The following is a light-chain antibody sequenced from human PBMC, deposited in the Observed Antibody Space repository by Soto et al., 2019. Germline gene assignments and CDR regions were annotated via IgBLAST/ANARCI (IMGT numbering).Light chain of an antibody. V-gene: IGLV2-14*01. CDR1: SSDVGGYNY. CDR3: SSYTSSSTLVL. Sequence: QSALTQPASVSGSPGQSITISCTGTSSDVGGYNYVSWYQQHPGKAPKLMVYEVRNRPSGVSNRFSGSKSGNTASLTISGLQAEDEADYYCSSYTSSSTLVLFGGGTKVTVL. J-gene: IGLJ2*01. CDR2: EVR.